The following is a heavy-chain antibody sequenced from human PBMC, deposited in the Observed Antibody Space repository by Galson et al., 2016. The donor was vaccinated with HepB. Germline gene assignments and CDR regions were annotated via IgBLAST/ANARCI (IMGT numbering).Heavy chain of an antibody. Sequence: SETLSLTCSVSGDSISRVGHHWGWFRQSPGMGLEYIGSIHSSGTSYYNPSLTSRVTVSADTSRNQFFLSLTSVTAADTAVYYCVRLGTAAAGANRRGSLYWSQGTLVTVSS. J-gene: IGHJ4*02. CDR3: VRLGTAAAGANRRGSLY. V-gene: IGHV4-39*01. CDR2: IHSSGTS. D-gene: IGHD6-13*01. CDR1: GDSISRVGHH.